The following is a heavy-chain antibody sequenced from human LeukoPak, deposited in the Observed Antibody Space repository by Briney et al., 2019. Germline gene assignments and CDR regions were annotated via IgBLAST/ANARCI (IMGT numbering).Heavy chain of an antibody. J-gene: IGHJ6*03. CDR1: GYTFTGYY. Sequence: ASVKVSCKASGYTFTGYYMHWVRQAPGQGLEWMGWINPNSGGTNYAQKFQGRVTMTRDTSTSTVYMELSSLRSEDTAVYYCARAGLTMVRGVTTKYYYYYYYMDVWGKGTTVTISS. CDR3: ARAGLTMVRGVTTKYYYYYYYMDV. D-gene: IGHD3-10*01. V-gene: IGHV1-2*02. CDR2: INPNSGGT.